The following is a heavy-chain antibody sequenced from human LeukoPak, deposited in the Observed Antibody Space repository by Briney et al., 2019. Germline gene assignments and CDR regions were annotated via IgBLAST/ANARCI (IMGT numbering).Heavy chain of an antibody. V-gene: IGHV4-34*01. CDR2: INHSGST. D-gene: IGHD3-9*01. J-gene: IGHJ3*02. CDR1: GGSFSGYY. CDR3: ARTSHPIGRLRYFDWLPNDAFDI. Sequence: SETLSLTCAVYGGSFSGYYWSWIRQPPGKGLEWIGEINHSGSTNCNPSLKSRVTISVDTSKNQFSLKLSSVTAADTAVYYCARTSHPIGRLRYFDWLPNDAFDIWGQGTMVTVSS.